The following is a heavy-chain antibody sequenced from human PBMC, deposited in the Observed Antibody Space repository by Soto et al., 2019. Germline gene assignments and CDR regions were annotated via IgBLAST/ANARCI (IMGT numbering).Heavy chain of an antibody. CDR3: ARVGYYYGSGSPNSDYYYYMDV. J-gene: IGHJ6*03. Sequence: GGSLRLSCAASGFTFSSYDMHWVRQATGKGLEWVSAIGTAGDTYYPGSVKGRFTISRENAKNSLYLQMNSLRAGDTAVYYCARVGYYYGSGSPNSDYYYYMDVWGKGTTVTVSS. CDR2: IGTAGDT. V-gene: IGHV3-13*01. CDR1: GFTFSSYD. D-gene: IGHD3-10*01.